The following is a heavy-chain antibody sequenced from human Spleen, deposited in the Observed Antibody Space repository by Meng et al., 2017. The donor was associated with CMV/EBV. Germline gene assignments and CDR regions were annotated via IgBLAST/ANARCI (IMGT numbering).Heavy chain of an antibody. CDR2: INPNNDFT. CDR3: AREGERHYYDILTGNRHYGMDV. CDR1: GYTFTGYH. J-gene: IGHJ6*02. Sequence: ASVKVSCKASGYTFTGYHLHWVRQAPGQGLEWMGWINPNNDFTNFALKFQDRVTMTRDTSINTAYMELSSLRSEDTAVYYCAREGERHYYDILTGNRHYGMDVWGQGTTVTVSS. V-gene: IGHV1-2*02. D-gene: IGHD3-9*01.